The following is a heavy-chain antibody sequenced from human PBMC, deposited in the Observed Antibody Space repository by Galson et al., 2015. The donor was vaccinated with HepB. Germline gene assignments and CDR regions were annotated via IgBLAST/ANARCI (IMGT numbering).Heavy chain of an antibody. CDR1: GFTFSSYS. J-gene: IGHJ4*02. Sequence: SLRLSCAASGFTFSSYSMNWVRQAPGKGLEWVSSISSSSSYIYYADSVKGRFTISRDNAKNSLYLQMNSLRAEDTAVYYCARDATFYSSSWSTYYYDSSGYFLDYWGQGTLVTVSS. D-gene: IGHD3-22*01. CDR3: ARDATFYSSSWSTYYYDSSGYFLDY. V-gene: IGHV3-21*01. CDR2: ISSSSSYI.